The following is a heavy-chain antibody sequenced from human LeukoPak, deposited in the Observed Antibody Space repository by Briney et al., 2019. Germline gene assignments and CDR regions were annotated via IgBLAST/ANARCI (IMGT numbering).Heavy chain of an antibody. Sequence: GGSLRPSCAAPGSTFSNAWMTWVRQAPGKGRDWVGRIKSKTDGGTTDYAAPVKGRFTISRDDSKNTLYLQMNSLKTEDTAVYYCTTGYYGSGSLYYFDYWGQGTLVPVSS. CDR2: IKSKTDGGTT. V-gene: IGHV3-15*01. CDR3: TTGYYGSGSLYYFDY. J-gene: IGHJ4*02. CDR1: GSTFSNAW. D-gene: IGHD3-10*01.